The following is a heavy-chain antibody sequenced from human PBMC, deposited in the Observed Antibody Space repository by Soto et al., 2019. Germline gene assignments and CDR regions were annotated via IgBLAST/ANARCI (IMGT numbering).Heavy chain of an antibody. CDR1: GFTFGAYV. V-gene: IGHV3-23*01. CDR2: ISDGGGGT. CDR3: AQDLSSSGYKYFDC. Sequence: PGGSLRLSCEASGFTFGAYVMTWVRQAPGKGLEWVSSISDGGGGTYYADSVKGRFTISRDNSKNTLYLQMNSLRVEDTAVYYCAQDLSSSGYKYFDCWGQGSLVTVSA. D-gene: IGHD3-22*01. J-gene: IGHJ4*02.